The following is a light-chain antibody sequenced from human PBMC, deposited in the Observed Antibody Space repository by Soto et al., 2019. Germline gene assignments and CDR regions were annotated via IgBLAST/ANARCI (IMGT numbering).Light chain of an antibody. CDR2: DVS. V-gene: IGLV2-14*01. CDR1: SSDVGGHNS. J-gene: IGLJ1*01. CDR3: CSHAGNNNYV. Sequence: QSVLTQPASVSGSPGQSITISCTGTSSDVGGHNSVSWYRQDPGKAPKLMIYDVSNRPSGVSDRFSGSKSGNTASLTISGLQIEDEADYFCCSHAGNNNYVFGTGTKVTVL.